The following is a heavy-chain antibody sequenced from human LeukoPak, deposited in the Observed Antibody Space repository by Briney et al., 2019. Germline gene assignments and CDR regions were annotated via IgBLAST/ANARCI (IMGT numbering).Heavy chain of an antibody. J-gene: IGHJ6*02. CDR1: GFTFSSYW. CDR3: ARDAGGSCEFQGGPNCYYYYGMDV. CDR2: IKQDGSEK. D-gene: IGHD1-1*01. Sequence: GGSLRLSCAASGFTFSSYWMSWVRQAPGKGLEWVANIKQDGSEKYYVDSVKGRFTISRDNAKNSLYLQMNRLRAEDTAVYYCARDAGGSCEFQGGPNCYYYYGMDVWGQGTTVTVSS. V-gene: IGHV3-7*01.